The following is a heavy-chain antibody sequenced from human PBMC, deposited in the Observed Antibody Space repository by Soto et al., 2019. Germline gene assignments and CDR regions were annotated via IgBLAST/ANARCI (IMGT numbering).Heavy chain of an antibody. Sequence: EMQLVESGGGLVEPGGSLRLSCAASGFAFSHVWMTWVRQAPGKGLEWVGRIKRKSDHGTTDYAAAVKGRFTISRDDSKNTLHLQMDSLKSEDTAVYYCATEGEMSGASDWADYFDHWGRGTLVTVSS. CDR1: GFAFSHVW. V-gene: IGHV3-15*01. CDR3: ATEGEMSGASDWADYFDH. J-gene: IGHJ4*01. CDR2: IKRKSDHGTT. D-gene: IGHD2-15*01.